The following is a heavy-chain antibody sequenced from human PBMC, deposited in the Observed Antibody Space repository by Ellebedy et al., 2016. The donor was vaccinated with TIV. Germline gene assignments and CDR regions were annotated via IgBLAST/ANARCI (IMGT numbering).Heavy chain of an antibody. CDR3: ATWLDSRWTDFDA. Sequence: GESLKISCNVSGYSYTNYWINWVRQMPGKGLEWMGRIDPSDSYTNYSPSFKGHVTISADKSIGAAFLQWSILKASDTAMYYCATWLDSRWTDFDAWGQGTLVTISS. CDR2: IDPSDSYT. CDR1: GYSYTNYW. V-gene: IGHV5-10-1*01. J-gene: IGHJ4*02. D-gene: IGHD6-13*01.